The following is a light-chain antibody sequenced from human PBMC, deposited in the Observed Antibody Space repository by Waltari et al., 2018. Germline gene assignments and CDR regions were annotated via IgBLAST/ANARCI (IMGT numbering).Light chain of an antibody. CDR2: DTS. CDR3: QQRRNWPLT. Sequence: EIVLTQSPATLSLSPGERATLSCRASQSVSSFLAWYQQKPGQAPRLPIYDTSNRATGIPARFSGSGSGTDFTLTISSLEPEDFAVYYCQQRRNWPLTFGQGTKVEIK. CDR1: QSVSSF. J-gene: IGKJ1*01. V-gene: IGKV3-11*01.